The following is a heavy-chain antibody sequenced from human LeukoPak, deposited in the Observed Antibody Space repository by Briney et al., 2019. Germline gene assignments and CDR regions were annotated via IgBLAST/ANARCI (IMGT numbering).Heavy chain of an antibody. Sequence: SVKASCKASGGTFSSYAISWVRQAPGQGLEWMGGIIPIFGTANYAQKFQGRVTITADESTSTAYMELSSLRSEDTAVYYCARAKGDYCSSTSCYNWFDPWGQGTLVTVSS. V-gene: IGHV1-69*01. J-gene: IGHJ5*02. CDR3: ARAKGDYCSSTSCYNWFDP. D-gene: IGHD2-2*01. CDR1: GGTFSSYA. CDR2: IIPIFGTA.